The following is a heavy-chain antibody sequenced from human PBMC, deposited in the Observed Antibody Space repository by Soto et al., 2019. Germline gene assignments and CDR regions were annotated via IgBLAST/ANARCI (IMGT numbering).Heavy chain of an antibody. V-gene: IGHV3-74*01. D-gene: IGHD5-18*01. CDR3: ARGIRNYYGVDV. CDR2: IKFDGSST. CDR1: GFTFSDYW. J-gene: IGHJ6*02. Sequence: EVQLVESGGGVIQPGGSLRLSCETSGFTFSDYWMHWVRQGPGKGLVWVSRIKFDGSSTNYANSVKGRFTISRDNAKNTVYLQMNSLTAEDTAGYYCARGIRNYYGVDVWGQGTTGNVSS.